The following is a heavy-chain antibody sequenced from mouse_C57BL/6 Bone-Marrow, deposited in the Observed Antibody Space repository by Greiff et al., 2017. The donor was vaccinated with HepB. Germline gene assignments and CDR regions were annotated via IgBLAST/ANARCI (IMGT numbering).Heavy chain of an antibody. CDR1: GFTFSDYG. D-gene: IGHD2-2*01. CDR2: ISNVADSI. J-gene: IGHJ4*01. CDR3: ARWSTMVTTDYYAMDY. Sequence: EVQRVESGGGLVQPGGSLKLSCAASGFTFSDYGMAWVRQAPRKGPEWVAFISNVADSIYYADTVKGRFTISRENAKNTLYLEMSSLRYEDTAMYYWARWSTMVTTDYYAMDYWGQGTSVTVSS. V-gene: IGHV5-15*01.